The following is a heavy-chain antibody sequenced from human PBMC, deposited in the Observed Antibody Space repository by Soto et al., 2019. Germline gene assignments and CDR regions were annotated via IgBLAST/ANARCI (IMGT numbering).Heavy chain of an antibody. CDR2: MNPNSGNT. CDR3: ARVYYDILTGYYNVYYYYYMDV. V-gene: IGHV1-8*01. J-gene: IGHJ6*03. Sequence: ASVKVSCKASGYTFTSYDINWVRQATGQGLEWMGWMNPNSGNTGYAQKFQGRVTMTRNTSISTAYMELSSLRSEDTAVYYCARVYYDILTGYYNVYYYYYMDVWGKGTTVTVSS. D-gene: IGHD3-9*01. CDR1: GYTFTSYD.